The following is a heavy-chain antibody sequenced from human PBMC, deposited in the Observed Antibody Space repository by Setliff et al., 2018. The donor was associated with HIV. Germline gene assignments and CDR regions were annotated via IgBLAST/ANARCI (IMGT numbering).Heavy chain of an antibody. Sequence: GGSLRLSCAASGFTVTRNYMSWVRQAPGKGLGWVSVIYSGGSTYYADSVKGRFTISRDNSKNTVYLQMNSLRAEDTAVYYCARDLSPPNSGIYFALDIWGQGTMVTVSS. CDR1: GFTVTRNY. V-gene: IGHV3-66*01. J-gene: IGHJ3*02. CDR3: ARDLSPPNSGIYFALDI. D-gene: IGHD3-10*01. CDR2: IYSGGST.